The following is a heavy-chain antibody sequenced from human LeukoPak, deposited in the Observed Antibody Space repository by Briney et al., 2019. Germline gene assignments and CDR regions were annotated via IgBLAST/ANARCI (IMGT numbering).Heavy chain of an antibody. CDR1: GGSISSSSYY. CDR2: IYTSGST. Sequence: PSETLSLTCTVSGGSISSSSYYWSWIRQPAGKGLEWIGRIYTSGSTNYNPSLKSRVTISVDTSKNQFSLKLSSVTAADTAVYYCARGRYNSGSYWFDPWGQGTLVTVSS. CDR3: ARGRYNSGSYWFDP. J-gene: IGHJ5*02. D-gene: IGHD1-26*01. V-gene: IGHV4-61*02.